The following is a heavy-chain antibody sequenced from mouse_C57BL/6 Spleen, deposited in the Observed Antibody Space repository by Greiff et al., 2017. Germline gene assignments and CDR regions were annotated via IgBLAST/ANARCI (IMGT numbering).Heavy chain of an antibody. J-gene: IGHJ2*01. D-gene: IGHD4-1*01. CDR1: GYTFTSYW. CDR3: AIQRWDVGFDY. V-gene: IGHV1-74*01. CDR2: IHPSDSYT. Sequence: VQLQQPGAELVKPGASVKVSCKASGYTFTSYWMHWVKQRPGQGLEWIGRIHPSDSYTNYNQKFKGKATLTVDKSSSTAYMQLSSLTSEDSAVYYCAIQRWDVGFDYWGQGTTLTVSS.